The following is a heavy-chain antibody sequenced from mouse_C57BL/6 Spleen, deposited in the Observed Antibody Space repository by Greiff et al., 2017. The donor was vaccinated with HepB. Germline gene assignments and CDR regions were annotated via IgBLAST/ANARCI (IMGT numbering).Heavy chain of an antibody. CDR3: ARRVSNYEGICDY. V-gene: IGHV1-69*01. D-gene: IGHD2-5*01. CDR2: IDPSDSYT. J-gene: IGHJ2*01. Sequence: QVQLKQPGAELVMPGASVKLSCKASGYTFTSYWMHWVKQRPGQGLEWIGEIDPSDSYTNYNQKFKGKSTLTVDKSSSTAYMQLSSLTSEDSAVYYCARRVSNYEGICDYWGQGTTLTVSS. CDR1: GYTFTSYW.